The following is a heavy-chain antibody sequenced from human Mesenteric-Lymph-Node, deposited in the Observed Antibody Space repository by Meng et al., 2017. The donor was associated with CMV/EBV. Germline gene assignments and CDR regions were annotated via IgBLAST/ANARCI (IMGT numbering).Heavy chain of an antibody. V-gene: IGHV3-30*04. D-gene: IGHD2-2*01. Sequence: SCKASGYTFTGYYMHWVRQAPGKGLEWVAVISYDGSNKYYADSVKGRFTISRDNSKNTLYLQMNSLRAEDTAVYYCARDGCSSTSCPYYYYYGMDVWGQGTTVTVSS. J-gene: IGHJ6*02. CDR3: ARDGCSSTSCPYYYYYGMDV. CDR1: GYTFTGYY. CDR2: ISYDGSNK.